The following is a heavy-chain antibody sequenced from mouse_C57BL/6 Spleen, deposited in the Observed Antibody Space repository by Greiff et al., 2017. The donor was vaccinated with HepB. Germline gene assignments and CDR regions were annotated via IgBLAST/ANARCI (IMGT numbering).Heavy chain of an antibody. V-gene: IGHV1-82*01. J-gene: IGHJ3*01. CDR2: IYPGDGDT. Sequence: QVQLKHSGPELVKPGASVKISCKASGYAFSSSWMNWVKQRPGKGLEWIGRIYPGDGDTNYNGKFKGKATLTADKSSSTAYMQLSSLTSEDSAVYFCARAGDGYYVGFAYWGQGTLVTVSA. CDR3: ARAGDGYYVGFAY. D-gene: IGHD2-3*01. CDR1: GYAFSSSW.